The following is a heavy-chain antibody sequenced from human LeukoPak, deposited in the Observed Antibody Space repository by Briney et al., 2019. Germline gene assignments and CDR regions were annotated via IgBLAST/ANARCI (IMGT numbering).Heavy chain of an antibody. V-gene: IGHV4-59*08. CDR2: IYYSGST. J-gene: IGHJ6*02. Sequence: PSETLSLTCTVSGGSISSYYWSWIRQPPGKGLEWIGYIYYSGSTNYNPALKSRVTISVDTSKIQFSLKLSSVTAADTAVYYCARHSAVYDSSGYYYYYGMDVWGQGTTVTVSS. CDR3: ARHSAVYDSSGYYYYYGMDV. D-gene: IGHD3-22*01. CDR1: GGSISSYY.